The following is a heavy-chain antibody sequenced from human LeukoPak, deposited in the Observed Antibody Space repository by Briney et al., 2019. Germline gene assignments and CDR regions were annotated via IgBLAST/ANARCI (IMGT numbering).Heavy chain of an antibody. CDR1: GFTFDDYG. Sequence: GSLRLSCAASGFTFDDYGMSWVRQAPGKGLEWVSGINWNGGSTGYADSVKGRFTISRDNAKNSLYLQMNSLRAEDTALYYCARAGVGIAAAGASDYWGQGTLVTVSS. J-gene: IGHJ4*02. CDR2: INWNGGST. CDR3: ARAGVGIAAAGASDY. D-gene: IGHD6-13*01. V-gene: IGHV3-20*04.